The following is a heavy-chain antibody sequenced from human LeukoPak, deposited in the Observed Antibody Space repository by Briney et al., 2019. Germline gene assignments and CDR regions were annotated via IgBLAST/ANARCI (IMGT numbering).Heavy chain of an antibody. CDR2: INHSGST. CDR1: GFTFDDYG. V-gene: IGHV4-34*01. Sequence: PGGSLRLSCAASGFTFDDYGMSWIRQPPGKGLEWIGEINHSGSTNYNPSLKSRVTISVDTSKNQFSLKLSSVTAADTAVYYCARGLMGATWGQGTLVTVSS. D-gene: IGHD1-26*01. CDR3: ARGLMGAT. J-gene: IGHJ4*02.